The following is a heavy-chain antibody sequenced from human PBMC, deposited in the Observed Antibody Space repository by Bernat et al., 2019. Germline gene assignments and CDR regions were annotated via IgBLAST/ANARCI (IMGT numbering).Heavy chain of an antibody. CDR1: GFTFSSYG. D-gene: IGHD3-22*01. Sequence: QVQLVESGGGVVQPGRSLRLSCAASGFTFSSYGMHWVRQAPGKGLEWVAVISYDGSNKYYADSVKGRFTISRDNSKNTLYLQMNGLRAEDTAVYYCASDDSSGPKYPYWGQGTLVTVSS. J-gene: IGHJ4*02. V-gene: IGHV3-30*03. CDR2: ISYDGSNK. CDR3: ASDDSSGPKYPY.